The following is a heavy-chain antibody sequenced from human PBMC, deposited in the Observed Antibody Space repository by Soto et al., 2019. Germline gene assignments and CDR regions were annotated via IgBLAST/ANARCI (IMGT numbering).Heavy chain of an antibody. Sequence: SETLSLTCAVYGGSFSGYGWSWIRQPPGKGLEWIGEINHSGSTNYNPSLKSRVTISVDTSKNQFSLKLSSVTAADTAVYYCARAQGRYCSGGSCSGALGYWGQGTLVTVSS. J-gene: IGHJ4*02. CDR1: GGSFSGYG. CDR2: INHSGST. CDR3: ARAQGRYCSGGSCSGALGY. V-gene: IGHV4-34*01. D-gene: IGHD2-15*01.